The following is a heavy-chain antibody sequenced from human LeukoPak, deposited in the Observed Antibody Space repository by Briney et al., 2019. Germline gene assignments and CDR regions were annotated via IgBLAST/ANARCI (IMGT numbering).Heavy chain of an antibody. Sequence: GGSLRLSCAASGFTFSSYAMSWVRQAPGKGLEWVSAISGSGGSTYYADSVKGRFTISRDNSKNTLYLQMNSPRAEDTAVYYCAKGGGYWRPRLWGYFDYWGQGTLVTVSS. J-gene: IGHJ4*02. D-gene: IGHD3-22*01. CDR2: ISGSGGST. CDR1: GFTFSSYA. V-gene: IGHV3-23*01. CDR3: AKGGGYWRPRLWGYFDY.